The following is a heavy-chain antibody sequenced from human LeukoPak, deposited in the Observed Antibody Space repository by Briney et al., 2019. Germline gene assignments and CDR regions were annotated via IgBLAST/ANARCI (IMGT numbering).Heavy chain of an antibody. CDR3: ARDLAAAGSQYFDY. CDR2: IYHSGST. V-gene: IGHV4-4*02. D-gene: IGHD6-13*01. CDR1: GDSIRGSNW. Sequence: PSETLSLTCTVSGDSIRGSNWWSWVRQFPGKGLEWIGEIYHSGSTNYNPSVKSRVNISVDKSKNQFSLKLSSVTAADTAVYYCARDLAAAGSQYFDYWGQGTLVTVSS. J-gene: IGHJ4*02.